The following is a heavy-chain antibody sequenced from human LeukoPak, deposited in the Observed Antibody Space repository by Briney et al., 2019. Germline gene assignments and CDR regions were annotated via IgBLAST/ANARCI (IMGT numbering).Heavy chain of an antibody. Sequence: KPSETLSLTCAVYGGSFSGYYWSWIRQPPGKGLGWIGEINHSGSTNYNPSLKSRVTISVDTSKNQFSLKLSSVTAADTAVYYCARRGYDILTGYFDYWAREPWSPSPQ. V-gene: IGHV4-34*01. CDR2: INHSGST. J-gene: IGHJ4*02. D-gene: IGHD3-9*01. CDR1: GGSFSGYY. CDR3: ARRGYDILTGYFDY.